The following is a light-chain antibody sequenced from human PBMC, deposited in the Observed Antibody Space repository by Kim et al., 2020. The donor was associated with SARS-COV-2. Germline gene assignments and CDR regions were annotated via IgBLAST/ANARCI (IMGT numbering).Light chain of an antibody. V-gene: IGLV2-11*01. Sequence: QSALTQPRSVSGSPGQSVTISCTGGSSDVGRYNYVSCYQQHPGKVPKLMIYDVSKRPSGVPDRFTGSKSGNTASLTISGLQAEDDADYYCCSYAGSYTWVFGGGTQLTVL. CDR1: SSDVGRYNY. CDR2: DVS. J-gene: IGLJ3*02. CDR3: CSYAGSYTWV.